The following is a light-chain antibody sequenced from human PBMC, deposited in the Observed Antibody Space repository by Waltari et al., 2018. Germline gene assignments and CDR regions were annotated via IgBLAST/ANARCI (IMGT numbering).Light chain of an antibody. J-gene: IGKJ4*01. CDR2: KAS. V-gene: IGKV1-5*03. Sequence: DIQMTQSPSTLSASVGDRVTITCRASQTISSWLAWYQQKPGKAPKLLIYKASSLESGVPSRFSGSGSGTEFTLTISSLQPDDFTTYYCQQYGSYPLTFGRGTKVEIK. CDR1: QTISSW. CDR3: QQYGSYPLT.